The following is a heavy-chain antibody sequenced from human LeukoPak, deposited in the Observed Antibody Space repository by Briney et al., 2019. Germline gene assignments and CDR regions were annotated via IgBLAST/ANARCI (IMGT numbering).Heavy chain of an antibody. CDR1: GGSISSGGYY. CDR3: ARGGAVAGYFDY. V-gene: IGHV4-31*03. Sequence: PSETLSLTCTVSGGSISSGGYYWSWIRQHPGKGPEWIGYIYYSGSTYYNPSLKSRVTISVDTSKNQFSLKLSSVTAADTAVYYCARGGAVAGYFDYWGQGTLVTVSS. J-gene: IGHJ4*02. D-gene: IGHD6-19*01. CDR2: IYYSGST.